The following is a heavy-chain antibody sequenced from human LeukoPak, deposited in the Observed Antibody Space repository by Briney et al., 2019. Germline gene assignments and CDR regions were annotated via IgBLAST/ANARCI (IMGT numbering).Heavy chain of an antibody. CDR2: IHPNSGGT. D-gene: IGHD1-26*01. CDR1: GYTFTDYY. J-gene: IGHJ4*02. V-gene: IGHV1-2*02. Sequence: SVKVSCKASGYTFTDYYMHWVGPAPGQGLEWMGWIHPNSGGTNYAQKFQGRVTMTRDTYISTAYIELSRLRSVDTAVYYCARAHSARAHSGSYSFDYWDQGTLVSVSS. CDR3: ARAHSARAHSGSYSFDY.